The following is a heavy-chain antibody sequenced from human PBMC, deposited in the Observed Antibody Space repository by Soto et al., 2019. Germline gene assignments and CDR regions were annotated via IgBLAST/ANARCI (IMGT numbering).Heavy chain of an antibody. CDR2: ISAYNGNT. J-gene: IGHJ5*02. CDR1: GYTFTSYG. V-gene: IGHV1-18*01. D-gene: IGHD6-6*01. Sequence: ASVKVSCKASGYTFTSYGISWVRLAPGQGLEWMGWISAYNGNTNYAQKLRGRVTMTTDTSTSTAHMELRSLRSDDTAVYYCARDLRYSSSVPDPRSCFDPWGQGTLVTVSS. CDR3: ARDLRYSSSVPDPRSCFDP.